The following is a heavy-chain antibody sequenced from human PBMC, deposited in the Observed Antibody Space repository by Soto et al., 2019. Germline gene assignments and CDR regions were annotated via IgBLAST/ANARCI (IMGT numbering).Heavy chain of an antibody. D-gene: IGHD6-19*01. J-gene: IGHJ6*02. CDR1: GFTFDDYT. Sequence: EVQLVESGGVVVQPGGSLRLSCATSGFTFDDYTMHWVRQAPGKGLEWVSLISWDGGSTYYADSVKGRFTISRDNSKNSLYLQMNSLRTEDTALYYCAKGTSGWSNYYCYYGMDVWGQGTTVTVSS. CDR3: AKGTSGWSNYYCYYGMDV. V-gene: IGHV3-43*01. CDR2: ISWDGGST.